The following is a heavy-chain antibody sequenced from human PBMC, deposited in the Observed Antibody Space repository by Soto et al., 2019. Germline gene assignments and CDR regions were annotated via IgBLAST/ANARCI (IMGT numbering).Heavy chain of an antibody. D-gene: IGHD5-12*01. J-gene: IGHJ4*02. V-gene: IGHV2-5*01. CDR3: AHSDGGYEIIYFDF. CDR1: GFSFTTAGVA. CDR2: IYYNDGR. Sequence: VSGPTLVNPTQTLTLTCTFSGFSFTTAGVAVGWIRQTPGGALEWLTLIYYNDGRRFSPSLKTRLTITGDTSKNQVVLSLTNVDPGDTATYFCAHSDGGYEIIYFDFWGQGIPVTVSS.